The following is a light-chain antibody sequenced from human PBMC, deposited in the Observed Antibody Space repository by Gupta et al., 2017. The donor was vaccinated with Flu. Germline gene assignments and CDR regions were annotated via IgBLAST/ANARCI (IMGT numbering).Light chain of an antibody. CDR1: QSLGSR. V-gene: IGKV3-15*01. J-gene: IGKJ5*01. CDR2: GAS. CDR3: QQYIIWPST. Sequence: EMVMTQSPVTLSVSPGERATLSCRASQSLGSRLAWYQQKPGQAPRLHIYGASTRATGIPARFSGSGSGTEFTLSIGSLQSEDFAIYYCQQYIIWPSTFSQGTRLEIK.